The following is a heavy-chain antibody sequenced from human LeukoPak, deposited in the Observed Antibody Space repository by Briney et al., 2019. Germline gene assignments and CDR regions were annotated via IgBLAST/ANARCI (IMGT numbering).Heavy chain of an antibody. Sequence: ASVKVSCKVSGYTLTELSMHWVRQAPGKGLEWMGGFDPEDGETIYAQKFQGRVTMTEDTSTDTAYMELSSLRSEDTAVYYCASAWVSSWSFDYWCQGTLVTVSS. CDR3: ASAWVSSWSFDY. D-gene: IGHD6-13*01. J-gene: IGHJ4*02. CDR2: FDPEDGET. V-gene: IGHV1-24*01. CDR1: GYTLTELS.